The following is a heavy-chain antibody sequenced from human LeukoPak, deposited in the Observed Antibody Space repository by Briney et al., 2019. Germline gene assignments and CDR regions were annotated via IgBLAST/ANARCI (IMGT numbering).Heavy chain of an antibody. J-gene: IGHJ5*02. CDR3: ARDRGGFEDNWFDP. CDR1: GGSISSGDYY. V-gene: IGHV4-30-4*01. Sequence: PTQTLSLTCTVSGGSISSGDYYWSWIRQPPGKGLEWIGYIYYSGNTYYNPSLKSRVTISVDTSKNQFSLKLSSVTAADTAVYCCARDRGGFEDNWFDPWGQGTLVTVSS. D-gene: IGHD3-16*01. CDR2: IYYSGNT.